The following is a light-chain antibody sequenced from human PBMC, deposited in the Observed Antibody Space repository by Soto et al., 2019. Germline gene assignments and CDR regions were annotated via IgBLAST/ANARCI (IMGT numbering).Light chain of an antibody. Sequence: QSVLTQPPSVSGAPGQTVTISCTGSSSNIGAGYDAHWYQHLPGTAPKLLIYGNINRPSGVPDRSSGSKSGTSASLAITGLQADDEADYYCQSYDSRLSGSVFGTGTKVTVL. V-gene: IGLV1-40*01. J-gene: IGLJ1*01. CDR3: QSYDSRLSGSV. CDR2: GNI. CDR1: SSNIGAGYD.